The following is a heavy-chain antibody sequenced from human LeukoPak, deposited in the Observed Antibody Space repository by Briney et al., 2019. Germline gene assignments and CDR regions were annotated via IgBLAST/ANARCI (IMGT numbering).Heavy chain of an antibody. Sequence: SQTLSLTCTVSGDPISSGRYYWSWIRQPAGKGLEWIGRIYASGSPDYNPSLKSRVTISVDMSKNQFSLRLSSVTAADTAVYYGARDGGGRYSSGSLYYYYYMDVWGKGTTVTVSS. V-gene: IGHV4-61*02. D-gene: IGHD1-26*01. CDR3: ARDGGGRYSSGSLYYYYYMDV. CDR1: GDPISSGRYY. J-gene: IGHJ6*03. CDR2: IYASGSP.